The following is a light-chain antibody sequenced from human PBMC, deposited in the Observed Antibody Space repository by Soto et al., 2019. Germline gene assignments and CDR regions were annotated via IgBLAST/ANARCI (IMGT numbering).Light chain of an antibody. CDR2: DAS. CDR3: QQYNSYSWT. J-gene: IGKJ1*01. V-gene: IGKV1-5*01. Sequence: DIHMTQSPSTLSASVGDRVPITCRASQSISSWLAWYQQKPGKAPKLLIYDASTLESGVPSRFSGSRSGTEFTLTISSLQPDDFATYYCQQYNSYSWTFGQGTKVDIK. CDR1: QSISSW.